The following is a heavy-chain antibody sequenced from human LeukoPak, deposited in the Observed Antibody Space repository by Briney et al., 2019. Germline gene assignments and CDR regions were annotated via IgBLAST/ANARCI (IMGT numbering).Heavy chain of an antibody. D-gene: IGHD2-2*03. CDR1: GYTFTGYY. CDR3: ARAGWILYSGYYYYYGMDG. CDR2: INPNSGGT. V-gene: IGHV1-2*02. Sequence: EASVKVSCKASGYTFTGYYMHWVRQAPGQGLEWMGWINPNSGGTNYAQKFQGRVTMTRDTTISTAYMELSRLRSDDTAVYYCARAGWILYSGYYYYYGMDGWGQGTTVTVSS. J-gene: IGHJ6*02.